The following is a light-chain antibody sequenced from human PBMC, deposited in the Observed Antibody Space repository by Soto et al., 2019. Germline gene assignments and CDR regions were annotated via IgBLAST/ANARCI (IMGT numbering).Light chain of an antibody. CDR2: AAS. CDR1: QSISSY. CDR3: QQSYSSPVT. Sequence: DIQMTQSPSSLSVSVGDRVTITSRASQSISSYLNWYQQKPGKAPKLLIYAASSLQSGVPSRFSGSGSGTDFTLTIGSLQPEDLATYYCQQSYSSPVTFGPGTKVDI. V-gene: IGKV1-39*01. J-gene: IGKJ3*01.